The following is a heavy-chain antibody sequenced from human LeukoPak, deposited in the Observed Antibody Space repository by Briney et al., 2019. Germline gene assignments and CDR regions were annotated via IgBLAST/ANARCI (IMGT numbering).Heavy chain of an antibody. CDR1: GFTFSSYS. J-gene: IGHJ4*02. Sequence: GGSLRLSCAVSGFTFSSYSMNWVRQAPGKGLEWVSSISSSSSYIYYADSVKGRFTISRDNAKNSLYPQMNSLRAEDTAVYYCARVPGSGITNNHIDYWGQGTLVTVSS. CDR2: ISSSSSYI. D-gene: IGHD3-10*01. CDR3: ARVPGSGITNNHIDY. V-gene: IGHV3-21*01.